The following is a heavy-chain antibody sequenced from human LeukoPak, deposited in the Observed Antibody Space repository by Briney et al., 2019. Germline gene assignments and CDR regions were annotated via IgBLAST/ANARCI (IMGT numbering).Heavy chain of an antibody. J-gene: IGHJ6*02. CDR3: ARVYTAMGLGMDV. D-gene: IGHD5-18*01. Sequence: GGSLRLSCAASGFTFSSYAMSWVRQAPGKGLEWVSAISGSGGSTYYADSVKGRFTISRDNSKNTLYLQMNSLRAEDTAVYYCARVYTAMGLGMDVWGQGTTVTVSS. V-gene: IGHV3-23*01. CDR2: ISGSGGST. CDR1: GFTFSSYA.